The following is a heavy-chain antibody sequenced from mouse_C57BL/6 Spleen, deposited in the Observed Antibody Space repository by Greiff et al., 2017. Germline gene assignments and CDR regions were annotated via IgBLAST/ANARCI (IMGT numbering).Heavy chain of an antibody. Sequence: QVQLQQSGPGLVAPSQSLSITCTVSGFSLTSYAISWVRQPPGKGLEWLGVIWTGGGTNYNSALKSRLSISKDNSKSQVFLKMNSLQTDDTARYYCARNSHYYGSSYWYFDVWGTGTTVTVSS. CDR1: GFSLTSYA. CDR3: ARNSHYYGSSYWYFDV. D-gene: IGHD1-1*01. J-gene: IGHJ1*03. V-gene: IGHV2-9-1*01. CDR2: IWTGGGT.